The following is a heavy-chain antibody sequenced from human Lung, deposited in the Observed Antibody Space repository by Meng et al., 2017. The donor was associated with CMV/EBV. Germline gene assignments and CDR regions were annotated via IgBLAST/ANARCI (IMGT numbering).Heavy chain of an antibody. V-gene: IGHV3-21*01. CDR1: GFTFSSYS. CDR2: ISISSSYI. Sequence: AACGFTFSSYSMDWVRQATGKGLQWVSSISISSSYIYYADSVKGRFTISRDNAKNSLYLQMNSLRAEDTAVYYCARVHILGHNWFDPWGQGTLVTVSS. D-gene: IGHD2-21*01. CDR3: ARVHILGHNWFDP. J-gene: IGHJ5*02.